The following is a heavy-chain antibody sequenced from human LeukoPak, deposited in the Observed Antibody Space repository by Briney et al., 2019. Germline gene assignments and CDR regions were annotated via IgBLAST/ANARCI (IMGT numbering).Heavy chain of an antibody. D-gene: IGHD4-23*01. J-gene: IGHJ4*02. V-gene: IGHV4-39*01. CDR2: IYYTGCS. CDR3: ARRRETGNPYFDY. Sequence: SETLSLTCTVSAGSISSSSYYWGWIRQPPGKGLEWIGYIYYTGCSYYNPSLKSRVTISVDTSKNQFSLKLSSVTAADTAVYYCARRRETGNPYFDYWGQGTLVTVSS. CDR1: AGSISSSSYY.